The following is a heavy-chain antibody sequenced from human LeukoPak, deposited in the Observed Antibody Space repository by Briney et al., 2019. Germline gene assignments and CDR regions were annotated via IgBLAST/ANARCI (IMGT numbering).Heavy chain of an antibody. CDR2: ISGSGGST. J-gene: IGHJ4*02. Sequence: GGSLRLSCAASGFIFSSYAMSWVRQAPGKGLEWVSAISGSGGSTYYADSVKGRFTISRDNSKNTLYLQMNSLRAEDTAVYYCAKVGYYDSSGYEFDYWGQGTLVTVSS. CDR3: AKVGYYDSSGYEFDY. V-gene: IGHV3-23*01. CDR1: GFIFSSYA. D-gene: IGHD3-22*01.